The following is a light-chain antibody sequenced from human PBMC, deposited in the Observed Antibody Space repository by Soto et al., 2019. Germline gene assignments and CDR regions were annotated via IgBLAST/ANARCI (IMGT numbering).Light chain of an antibody. J-gene: IGKJ2*01. CDR2: KAS. Sequence: DIQMTQSPSTLSASVGDRVTITCRASQSISIWLAWYQQKPGKAPKLLIYKASTLESGVPSRFSGSGSGTELTLTISSPQPDDFATYYCQQYNSYPYTFGQGTKLEIK. CDR3: QQYNSYPYT. CDR1: QSISIW. V-gene: IGKV1-5*03.